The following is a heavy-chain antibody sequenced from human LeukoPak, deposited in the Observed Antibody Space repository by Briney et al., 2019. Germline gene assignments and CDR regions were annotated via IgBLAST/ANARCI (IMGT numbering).Heavy chain of an antibody. V-gene: IGHV3-23*01. CDR1: GSTFSNSA. D-gene: IGHD3-9*01. J-gene: IGHJ4*02. CDR2: ITGSGGNT. Sequence: GGSLRLSCAASGSTFSNSAMSWVRQAPGKGLEWVSSITGSGGNTYYADSVKGRFTISRDNSKNTVFLQMNSLRAEDTAVYYCAKWGDYDVLTGYYVSDYWGQGTLVTVSS. CDR3: AKWGDYDVLTGYYVSDY.